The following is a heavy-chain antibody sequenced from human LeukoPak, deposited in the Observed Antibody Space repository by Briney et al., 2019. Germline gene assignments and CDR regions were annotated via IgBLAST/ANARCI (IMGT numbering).Heavy chain of an antibody. Sequence: GGSLRLSCAASGFTFSSYWMHWVRQAPGKGLVWVSRINSDGSSTSYADSVKGRFTISRDNAKNTLYLQMSSLRAEDTAVYYCARVMRAVAGQSEDYWGQGTLVTVSS. CDR1: GFTFSSYW. V-gene: IGHV3-74*01. CDR2: INSDGSST. J-gene: IGHJ4*02. CDR3: ARVMRAVAGQSEDY. D-gene: IGHD6-19*01.